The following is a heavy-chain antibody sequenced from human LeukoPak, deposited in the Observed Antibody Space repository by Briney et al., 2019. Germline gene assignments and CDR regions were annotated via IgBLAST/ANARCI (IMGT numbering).Heavy chain of an antibody. J-gene: IGHJ3*02. CDR3: ARDLPFQLLYGHDAFDI. CDR1: GGSISSYY. Sequence: SETLSLTCTVSGGSISSYYWSWVRQPAGKGLEGIGRIYTSGSTHYNPPLKSRVTMSVDTSKNQFSLKLSSVTAADTAVYYCARDLPFQLLYGHDAFDIWGQGTMVTVSS. V-gene: IGHV4-4*07. D-gene: IGHD2-2*02. CDR2: IYTSGST.